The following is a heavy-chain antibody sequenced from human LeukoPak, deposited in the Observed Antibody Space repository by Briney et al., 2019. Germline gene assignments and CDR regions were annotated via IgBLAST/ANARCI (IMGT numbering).Heavy chain of an antibody. J-gene: IGHJ4*02. CDR1: GFTFSDYG. D-gene: IGHD6-19*01. Sequence: GGSLRLSCAASGFTFSDYGMQWVRQAPGKGLEWVAFIRYDGSNKYYTDSVKGRFTISRDNSKNTLYLQMNSLRAEDTAVYYCAKDARGSGWYRGPFDYWGQGTLVTVSS. CDR2: IRYDGSNK. V-gene: IGHV3-30*02. CDR3: AKDARGSGWYRGPFDY.